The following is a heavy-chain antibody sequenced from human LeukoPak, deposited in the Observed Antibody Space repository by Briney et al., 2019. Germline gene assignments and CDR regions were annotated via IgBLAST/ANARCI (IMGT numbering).Heavy chain of an antibody. D-gene: IGHD3-22*01. V-gene: IGHV3-15*01. Sequence: PGGSLRLSCAASGFTFSNAWMSWVRQAPGKGLEWVGRIKSKTDGGATDYAAPVKGRFTISRDDSKNTLYLQMNSLKTEDTAVYYCTTYYYESSGYPEGDYWGQGTLVTVSS. CDR1: GFTFSNAW. CDR3: TTYYYESSGYPEGDY. J-gene: IGHJ4*02. CDR2: IKSKTDGGAT.